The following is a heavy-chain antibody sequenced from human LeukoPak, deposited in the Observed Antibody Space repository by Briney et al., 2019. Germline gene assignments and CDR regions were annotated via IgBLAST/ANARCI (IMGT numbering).Heavy chain of an antibody. CDR1: GYTFTSYY. V-gene: IGHV1-46*01. J-gene: IGHJ4*02. D-gene: IGHD3-10*01. CDR3: ARDGSASGD. CDR2: INPSGGST. Sequence: ASVKVSCKASGYTFTSYYMHWVRQAPGQGLEWMGIINPSGGSTSYAQKFQGRVTITADESTSTAYMELSSLRSEDTAVYYCARDGSASGDWGQGTLVTVSS.